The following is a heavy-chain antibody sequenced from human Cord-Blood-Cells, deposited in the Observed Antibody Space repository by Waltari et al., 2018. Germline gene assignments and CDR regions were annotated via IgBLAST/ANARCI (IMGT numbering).Heavy chain of an antibody. Sequence: EVQLVESGGGLVKPGGSLRLSCAASGFTFSSYSMNWVHQAPGKGLELVSSISSRSSYIYYADSVKGRFTISRDNAKNSLYLQMNSLRAEDTAVYYCARGGGSGSYWGQGTLVTVSS. CDR3: ARGGGSGSY. J-gene: IGHJ4*02. V-gene: IGHV3-21*01. D-gene: IGHD3-10*01. CDR2: ISSRSSYI. CDR1: GFTFSSYS.